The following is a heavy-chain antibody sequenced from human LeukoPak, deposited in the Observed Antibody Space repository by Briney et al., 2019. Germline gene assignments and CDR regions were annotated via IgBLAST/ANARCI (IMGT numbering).Heavy chain of an antibody. V-gene: IGHV3-7*01. CDR3: ARDQTPFV. Sequence: PGGSLRLSCAASGFTFSNYWMSRVRQAPGKGLEWVANIKQDGSEKYYVDSVKGRFTISRDNAKNSLYLQMNSLRAEDTAVYYCARDQTPFVWGQGTLVTVSS. J-gene: IGHJ4*02. CDR2: IKQDGSEK. CDR1: GFTFSNYW.